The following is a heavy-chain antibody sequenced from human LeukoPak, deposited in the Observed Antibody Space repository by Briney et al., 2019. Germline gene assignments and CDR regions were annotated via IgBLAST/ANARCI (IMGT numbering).Heavy chain of an antibody. J-gene: IGHJ4*02. CDR1: GGSVSSGSYY. D-gene: IGHD4-17*01. V-gene: IGHV4-61*01. CDR3: ARETAYGDFNFDY. CDR2: IYYSGST. Sequence: SETLSLTCTVSGGSVSSGSYYWSWIRQPPGKGLEWIAYIYYSGSTNYNPSLKSRVTISVDTSKNQFSLKLSSVTAADTAVYYCARETAYGDFNFDYWGKGTLVTVSS.